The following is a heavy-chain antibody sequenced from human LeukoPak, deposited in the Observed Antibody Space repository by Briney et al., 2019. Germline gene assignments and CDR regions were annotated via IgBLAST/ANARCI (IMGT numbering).Heavy chain of an antibody. CDR1: GYTFTDYY. J-gene: IGHJ4*02. V-gene: IGHV1-2*02. CDR3: ARSYSGFGYALHDY. Sequence: ASVKVSCKASGYTFTDYYMHWVRQAPGQGLEWMGWINPNSGGTNYAQKFQGRVTMTRDTSISTAYMELSSLRSDDPAMYYCARSYSGFGYALHDYWGQETLVSVSS. D-gene: IGHD1-26*01. CDR2: INPNSGGT.